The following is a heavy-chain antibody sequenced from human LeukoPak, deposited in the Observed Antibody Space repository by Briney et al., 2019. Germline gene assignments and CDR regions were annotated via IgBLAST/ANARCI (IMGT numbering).Heavy chain of an antibody. V-gene: IGHV4-59*08. CDR3: ARRMEQMPTIGQSNWIDP. CDR1: VDPINNYY. Sequence: SDTLSLTCTVSVDPINNYYWYWIPHPPGKALEWIGYFHYSGSTYYNPSLQSRVTISVDTSKNQFSLKLSSVTAAYTAVYYCARRMEQMPTIGQSNWIDPWGQGTLVTVSS. D-gene: IGHD5-24*01. CDR2: FHYSGST. J-gene: IGHJ5*02.